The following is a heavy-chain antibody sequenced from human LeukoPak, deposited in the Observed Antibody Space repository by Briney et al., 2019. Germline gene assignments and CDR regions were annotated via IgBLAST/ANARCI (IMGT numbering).Heavy chain of an antibody. D-gene: IGHD3-22*01. CDR1: GGSFSGYF. J-gene: IGHJ4*02. Sequence: SETLSLTCVVYGGSFSGYFWSWIRQPPGKGLEWIGEITPSGSANYNPSLKSRVSISIDTSKKKLSLRLTSVTAADSAVYYCASSLYYDSRDYWGQGTPVTVSS. CDR3: ASSLYYDSRDY. CDR2: ITPSGSA. V-gene: IGHV4-34*01.